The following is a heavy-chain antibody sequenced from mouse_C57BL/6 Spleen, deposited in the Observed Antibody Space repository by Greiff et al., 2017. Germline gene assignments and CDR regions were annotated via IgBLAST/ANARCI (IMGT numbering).Heavy chain of an antibody. J-gene: IGHJ1*03. V-gene: IGHV1-47*01. Sequence: VQRVESGPELVKPGASVKISCKASGYSFTDYNMNWVKQNHGKSLEWIGNFHPYNDDTKYNEKFKGKATLTVEKSSSTVYLELSRLTSDDSAVYYCARGGYYPWYFDVWGTGTTVTVSS. CDR2: FHPYNDDT. CDR3: ARGGYYPWYFDV. D-gene: IGHD2-1*01. CDR1: GYSFTDYN.